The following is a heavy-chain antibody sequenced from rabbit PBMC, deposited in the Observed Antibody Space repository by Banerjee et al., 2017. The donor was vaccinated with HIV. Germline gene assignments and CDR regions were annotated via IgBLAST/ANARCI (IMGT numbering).Heavy chain of an antibody. CDR3: ARDDATYEGHYYNL. D-gene: IGHD6-1*01. J-gene: IGHJ4*01. Sequence: QEQLVESGGGLVQPGGTLTLTCKASGIDFSSYYYMCWVRQAPGKGLEWIACIYTGSSGSTYYASWAKGRFTISKTSSTTMTLQMTSLTAADTATYFCARDDATYEGHYYNLWGPGTLVTVS. V-gene: IGHV1S45*01. CDR1: GIDFSSYYY. CDR2: IYTGSSGST.